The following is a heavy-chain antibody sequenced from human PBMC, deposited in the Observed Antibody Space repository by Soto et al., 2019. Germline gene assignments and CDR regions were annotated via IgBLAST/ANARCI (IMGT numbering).Heavy chain of an antibody. J-gene: IGHJ6*02. CDR2: LYNTGST. V-gene: IGHV4-59*01. Sequence: PSETLSLTCTVSGASISRYYWSWIRQSPGKGLEWIGYLYNTGSTIYNPSLKSRVTISVDTSKNQFSLKMNSVTAADTAVYYCARDLWGYCGFECYPLDVWGQGTTVT. CDR1: GASISRYY. D-gene: IGHD2-21*01. CDR3: ARDLWGYCGFECYPLDV.